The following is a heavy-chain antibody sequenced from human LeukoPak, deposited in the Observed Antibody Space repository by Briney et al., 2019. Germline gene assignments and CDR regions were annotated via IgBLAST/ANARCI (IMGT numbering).Heavy chain of an antibody. CDR2: ISDDGNNQ. CDR3: ASCREGYNWLDY. Sequence: TGGSLRLSCAASGFIFSTYAIHWVRQAPGKGLEWVAVISDDGNNQYYADSVKGRFIISRDNSKNTLYLQMNSLRADDTAVYYCASCREGYNWLDYWGQGTRVIVSS. D-gene: IGHD5-24*01. CDR1: GFIFSTYA. V-gene: IGHV3-30-3*01. J-gene: IGHJ4*02.